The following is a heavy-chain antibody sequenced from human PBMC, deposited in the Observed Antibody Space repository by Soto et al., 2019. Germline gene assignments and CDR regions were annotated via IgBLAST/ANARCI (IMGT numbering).Heavy chain of an antibody. CDR2: IYYSGST. V-gene: IGHV4-28*01. CDR1: ESSITSSNW. Sequence: SETLSLTCTVSESSITSSNWWGWIRQPPGKGLEWIGYIYYSGSTYYNPSLKSRVTMSVDTSKNQFSLKLNSVTAVDTAVYYCARRPLAGYNWFDPWGQGTLVTVSS. D-gene: IGHD6-19*01. J-gene: IGHJ5*02. CDR3: ARRPLAGYNWFDP.